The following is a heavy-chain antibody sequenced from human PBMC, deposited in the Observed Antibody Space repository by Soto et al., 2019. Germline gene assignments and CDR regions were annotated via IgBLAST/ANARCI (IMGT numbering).Heavy chain of an antibody. CDR1: GASISRTGFH. CDR2: IYEGGTT. V-gene: IGHV4-39*01. CDR3: ARRGSGHTFDY. J-gene: IGHJ4*02. Sequence: QLQLQESGPGLVKPSETLSLTCAVAGASISRTGFHWGWIRQPPGQGLEWIGSIYEGGTTFYNSSLKRRVTISADTSKNQFSLRLTSVTAADTAVYFCARRGSGHTFDYWGQGTLVTVSS. D-gene: IGHD3-10*01.